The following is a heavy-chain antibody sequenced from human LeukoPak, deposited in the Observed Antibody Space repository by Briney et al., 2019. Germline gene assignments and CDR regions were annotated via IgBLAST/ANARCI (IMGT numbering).Heavy chain of an antibody. Sequence: GGSLRLSCVTSGFSFSSYWMSWVRQAPGKGLEWVANINLDGSERNYVDSVEGRLTISRDNAKNLPYLEMNSLRADDTAVYYCARPSSYSGAWGSDHWGQGTLVTVGS. CDR1: GFSFSSYW. CDR3: ARPSSYSGAWGSDH. J-gene: IGHJ4*02. CDR2: INLDGSER. D-gene: IGHD2-21*01. V-gene: IGHV3-7*01.